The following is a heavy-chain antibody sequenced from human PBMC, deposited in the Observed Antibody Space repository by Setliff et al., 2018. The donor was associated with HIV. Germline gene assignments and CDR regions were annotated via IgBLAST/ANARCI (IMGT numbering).Heavy chain of an antibody. CDR2: ISSSGSYI. Sequence: GESLKISCEASGFTVIDYALNWVRQAPGKGPEWVSSISSSGSYIYHAASLKGRFTITRDNARNSLYLEMSTLRAEDTALYYCARSRSTRDAFDTWGRGTMVTVSS. CDR1: GFTVIDYA. V-gene: IGHV3-21*01. J-gene: IGHJ3*02. D-gene: IGHD2-2*01. CDR3: ARSRSTRDAFDT.